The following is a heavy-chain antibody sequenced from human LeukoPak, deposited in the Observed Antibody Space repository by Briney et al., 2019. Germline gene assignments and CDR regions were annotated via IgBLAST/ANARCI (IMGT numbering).Heavy chain of an antibody. D-gene: IGHD2-21*02. CDR3: ARGAYCGGDCYQRSLDY. CDR1: GYTFTNYG. CDR2: ISAYNGNT. J-gene: IGHJ4*02. Sequence: GASVKASCKASGYTFTNYGISWVRQAPGQGLEWMGWISAYNGNTNYAQKLQDRVTMATDTSTSTAYMEVRSLRSDDTAVYYCARGAYCGGDCYQRSLDYWGQGALVTVSS. V-gene: IGHV1-18*01.